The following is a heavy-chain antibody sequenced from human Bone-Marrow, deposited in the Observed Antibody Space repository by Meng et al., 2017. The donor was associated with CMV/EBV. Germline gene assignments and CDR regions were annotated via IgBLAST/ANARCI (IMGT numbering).Heavy chain of an antibody. CDR2: ISSSSSYI. CDR3: ARVVPAAMYYYYYGKDV. CDR1: GFTFSSYW. J-gene: IGHJ6*02. Sequence: GESLKISCAASGFTFSSYWMSWVRQAPGKGLEWVSSISSSSSYIYYADSVKGRFTISRDNAKNSLYLQMNSLRAEDTAVYYCARVVPAAMYYYYYGKDVWGQRTTVTVSS. V-gene: IGHV3-21*01. D-gene: IGHD2-2*01.